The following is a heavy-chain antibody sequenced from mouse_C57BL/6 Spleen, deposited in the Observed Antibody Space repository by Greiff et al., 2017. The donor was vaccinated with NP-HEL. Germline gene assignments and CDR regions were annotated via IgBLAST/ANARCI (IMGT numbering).Heavy chain of an antibody. CDR3: ARRDGYYAMDY. D-gene: IGHD2-3*01. J-gene: IGHJ4*01. CDR2: ISSGGSYT. Sequence: VQLKESGGDLVKPGGSLKLSCAASGFTFSSYGMSWVRQTPDKRLEWVATISSGGSYTYYPDSVKGRITIPRDNAKNTLYLQMSSLKSEDTAMYYCARRDGYYAMDYWGQGTSVTVSS. V-gene: IGHV5-6*01. CDR1: GFTFSSYG.